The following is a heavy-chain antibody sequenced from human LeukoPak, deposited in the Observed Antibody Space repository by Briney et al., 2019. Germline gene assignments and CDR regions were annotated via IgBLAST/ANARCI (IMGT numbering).Heavy chain of an antibody. J-gene: IGHJ3*02. CDR1: GFTFSSYS. D-gene: IGHD3-16*01. CDR2: ISSSSSYI. CDR3: ARNSFSDAFDI. Sequence: GGSLRLSCAASGFTFSSYSMNWVRQAPGKGLEWVSSISSSSSYIYYADSVKGRFTISRDNAKNSLYLQMNSLRAEDTAVYYCARNSFSDAFDIWGQGTMVTVSS. V-gene: IGHV3-21*01.